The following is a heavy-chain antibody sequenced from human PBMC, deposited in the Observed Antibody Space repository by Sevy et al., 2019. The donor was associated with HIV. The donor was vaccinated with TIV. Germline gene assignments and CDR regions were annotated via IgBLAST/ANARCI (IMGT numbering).Heavy chain of an antibody. CDR1: GGSISSYY. J-gene: IGHJ5*02. D-gene: IGHD3-22*01. CDR2: IYTSGST. Sequence: SETLSLTCTVSGGSISSYYWSWIRQPAGKGLEWIGRIYTSGSTNYNPSLKSRVTMSVDTSKNQFSLKLSSVTAADTAVYYCARGRYYYYDSSGYWEGWFDPWGQGTLVTVSS. CDR3: ARGRYYYYDSSGYWEGWFDP. V-gene: IGHV4-4*07.